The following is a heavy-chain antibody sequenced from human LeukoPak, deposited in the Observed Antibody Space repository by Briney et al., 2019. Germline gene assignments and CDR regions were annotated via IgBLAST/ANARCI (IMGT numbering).Heavy chain of an antibody. CDR1: GDSVSRSDSY. CDR3: TRRRYYDGSGYLE. V-gene: IGHV4-39*01. Sequence: SETLSLTXSVSGDSVSRSDSYWDRIRQPPGKGLEWIGTIYYSGRTYYSPSLKSRVTMSVDPSNNQFSLNLRSVTAADTALYYCTRRRYYDGSGYLEWGQGTLLSVSS. CDR2: IYYSGRT. J-gene: IGHJ1*01. D-gene: IGHD3-22*01.